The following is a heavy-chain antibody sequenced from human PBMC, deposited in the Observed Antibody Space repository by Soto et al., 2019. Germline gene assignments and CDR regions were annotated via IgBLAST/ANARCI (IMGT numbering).Heavy chain of an antibody. J-gene: IGHJ4*02. CDR2: IYHSGTT. D-gene: IGHD3-10*01. CDR3: AGRRDGSGSLDY. V-gene: IGHV4-4*02. Sequence: SETLSLTCAVSGGSISSSNWWSWVRQPPGKGLEWIGEIYHSGTTNYIPSLKSRVTISVDKSKNQFSLKLNSVTAADTAVYYCAGRRDGSGSLDYWGQGTLVTVSS. CDR1: GGSISSSNW.